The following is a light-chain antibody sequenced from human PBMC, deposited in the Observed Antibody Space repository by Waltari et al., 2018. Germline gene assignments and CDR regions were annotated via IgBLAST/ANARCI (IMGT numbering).Light chain of an antibody. CDR3: LQHNSYPRT. CDR2: DAT. J-gene: IGKJ1*01. Sequence: DIQMTQSPSSLSASVGDTVTITCRTSQAISSYLIWFQQKPGKPPKLLISDATTLQSGVPSRFSGSGSGTEFTLTINSLQPEDFATYYCLQHNSYPRTFGQGTKVEIK. V-gene: IGKV1-17*01. CDR1: QAISSY.